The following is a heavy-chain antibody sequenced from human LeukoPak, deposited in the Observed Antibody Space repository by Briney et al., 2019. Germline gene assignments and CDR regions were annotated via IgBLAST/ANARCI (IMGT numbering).Heavy chain of an antibody. CDR2: MNPNSGNT. D-gene: IGHD2-2*01. V-gene: IGHV1-8*03. CDR1: GYTFTSYD. Sequence: ASVKVSCKASGYTFTSYDINWVRQATGQGLEWMGWMNPNSGNTGYAQKVQGRVTITRNTSISTAYMELSSLRSEDTAVYYCARGLITDIVVVPAAAYYYYMDVWGKGTTVTVSS. J-gene: IGHJ6*03. CDR3: ARGLITDIVVVPAAAYYYYMDV.